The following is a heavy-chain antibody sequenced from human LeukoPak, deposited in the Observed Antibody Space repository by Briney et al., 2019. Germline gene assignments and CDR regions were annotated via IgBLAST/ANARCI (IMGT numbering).Heavy chain of an antibody. CDR1: GFTFSDYY. D-gene: IGHD4-17*01. V-gene: IGHV3-11*01. J-gene: IGHJ5*02. CDR2: ISSGGRTI. Sequence: GGSLRLSCAASGFTFSDYYMSWIRQAPGKGLEWVSYISSGGRTIYYADSVKGRFTMSRDNAKNSLYLQMNSLRAEDTAVYYCAKDPTDYGDYGGWFDPWGQGTLVTVSS. CDR3: AKDPTDYGDYGGWFDP.